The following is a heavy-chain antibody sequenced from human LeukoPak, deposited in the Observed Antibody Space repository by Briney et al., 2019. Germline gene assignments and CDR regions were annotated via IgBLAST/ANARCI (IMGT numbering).Heavy chain of an antibody. V-gene: IGHV1-69*01. J-gene: IGHJ4*02. CDR1: GGTFSSYA. D-gene: IGHD3-3*01. Sequence: SVKVSCKASGGTFSSYAISWVRQAPGQGLEWMGGIIPIFGTANYAQKFQGRVTITADESTSTAYMELSSLTSEDTAVYYCAARPPIFGVVSEFDYWGQATLVTVSS. CDR2: IIPIFGTA. CDR3: AARPPIFGVVSEFDY.